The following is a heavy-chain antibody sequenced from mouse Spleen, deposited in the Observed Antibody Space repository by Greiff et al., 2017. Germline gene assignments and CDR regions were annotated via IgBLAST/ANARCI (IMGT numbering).Heavy chain of an antibody. CDR3: ARAYEAMDY. CDR2: ISYDGSN. J-gene: IGHJ4*01. V-gene: IGHV3-6*01. Sequence: VQLQQSGPGLVKPSQSLSLTCSVTGYSITSGYYWNWIRQFPGNKLEWMGYISYDGSNNYNPSLKNRISITRDTSKNQFFLKLNSVTTEDTATYYCARAYEAMDYWGQGTSVTVSS. D-gene: IGHD2-3*01. CDR1: GYSITSGYY.